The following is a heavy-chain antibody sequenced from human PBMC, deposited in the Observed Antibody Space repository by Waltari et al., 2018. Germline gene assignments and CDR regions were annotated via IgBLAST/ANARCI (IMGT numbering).Heavy chain of an antibody. CDR3: ARESSVTTLGWFDP. D-gene: IGHD4-17*01. CDR1: GGTFSSYA. V-gene: IGHV1-69*04. Sequence: QVQLVQSGAEVKKPGSSVKVSCKASGGTFSSYAISWVRQAPWKGLDRMGGLIPILGIANYAQKFLGRVTITADESTSTAYMELSSLRSEDTAVYYCARESSVTTLGWFDPWGQGTLVTVSS. J-gene: IGHJ5*02. CDR2: LIPILGIA.